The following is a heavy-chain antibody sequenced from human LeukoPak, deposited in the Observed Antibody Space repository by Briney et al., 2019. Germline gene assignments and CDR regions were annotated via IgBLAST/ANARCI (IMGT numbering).Heavy chain of an antibody. Sequence: SVKVSCKASGGTFSSYAISWVRQAPGQGLEWMGGIIPIFGTANYAQKFQGRVTITTDESTSTAYMELSSLRSEDTAVYYCARDRQQLLTDAFDIWGQGTMVTVSS. J-gene: IGHJ3*02. V-gene: IGHV1-69*05. CDR2: IIPIFGTA. CDR3: ARDRQQLLTDAFDI. CDR1: GGTFSSYA. D-gene: IGHD6-13*01.